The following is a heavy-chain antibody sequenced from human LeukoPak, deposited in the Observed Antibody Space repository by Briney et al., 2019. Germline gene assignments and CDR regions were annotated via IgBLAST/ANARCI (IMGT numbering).Heavy chain of an antibody. V-gene: IGHV1-2*02. CDR1: GYTFTGYY. J-gene: IGHJ4*02. Sequence: ASVKVSCKAYGYTFTGYYMHWVRQAPGQGLEWMGWINPNSGCTNYAQKFQGRVTMTRDTSISTAYMELSRLRSDDTAVYYCARVPDYGDYLFDYWGQGTLVTVSS. CDR2: INPNSGCT. D-gene: IGHD4-17*01. CDR3: ARVPDYGDYLFDY.